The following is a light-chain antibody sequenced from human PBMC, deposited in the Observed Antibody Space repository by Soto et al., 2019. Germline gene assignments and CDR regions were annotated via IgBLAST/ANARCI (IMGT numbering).Light chain of an antibody. CDR3: VLYMGSGIPV. V-gene: IGLV8-61*01. Sequence: QTVVTQEPSFSVSPGGTVTLTCGLSSGSVSTSYYPSWYQQTPGQAPRTLIYSTNTRSSGVPDRYSGSLLGTKAALTITGAQADDESDYYCVLYMGSGIPVFGGGTQLTVL. J-gene: IGLJ2*01. CDR2: STN. CDR1: SGSVSTSYY.